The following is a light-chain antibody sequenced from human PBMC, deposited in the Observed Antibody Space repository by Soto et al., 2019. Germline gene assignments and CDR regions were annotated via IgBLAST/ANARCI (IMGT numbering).Light chain of an antibody. CDR1: SSNIGGYS. J-gene: IGLJ2*01. CDR2: RNN. V-gene: IGLV1-47*01. Sequence: QSVLTQPPSASGTPGQRVTISCSGSSSNIGGYSVYWYQQLPGTAPKLLIYRNNQRPSGVPDRFSGSKSGTSASLAISGLQSEDEADYYCAAWDGTLSVVLFGGGTKLTVL. CDR3: AAWDGTLSVVL.